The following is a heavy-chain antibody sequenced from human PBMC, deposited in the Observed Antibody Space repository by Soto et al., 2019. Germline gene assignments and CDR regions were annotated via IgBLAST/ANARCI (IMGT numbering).Heavy chain of an antibody. J-gene: IGHJ1*01. CDR3: ARHGANSGRYSAYFQH. D-gene: IGHD1-26*01. CDR2: VEYSGTT. Sequence: QLQLQESGPGLVKPSETLSLTCTVSGDSISSSTYFWGWIRQPPGKGLEWIGSVEYSGTTYYNTYLRTRATISVDPSKNQVYLKLSSVTAADTAVYYWARHGANSGRYSAYFQHWGQGTLVTVSS. CDR1: GDSISSSTYF. V-gene: IGHV4-39*01.